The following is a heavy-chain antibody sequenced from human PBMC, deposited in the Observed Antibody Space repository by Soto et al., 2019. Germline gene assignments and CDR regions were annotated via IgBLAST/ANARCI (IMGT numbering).Heavy chain of an antibody. CDR2: IIPIFGTA. V-gene: IGHV1-69*13. Sequence: SVKVSCKASGGTFSSYAISWVRQAPGQGLEWMGGIIPIFGTANYAQKFQGRVTITADESTSTAYMELSSLRSEDTAVYYCARGGYGYGFGGFDYWGQGTLVTVSS. CDR3: ARGGYGYGFGGFDY. J-gene: IGHJ4*02. CDR1: GGTFSSYA. D-gene: IGHD5-18*01.